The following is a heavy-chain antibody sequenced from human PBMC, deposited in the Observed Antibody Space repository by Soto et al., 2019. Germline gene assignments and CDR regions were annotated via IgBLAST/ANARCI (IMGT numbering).Heavy chain of an antibody. D-gene: IGHD3-9*01. Sequence: QVQLQESGPGLVKPSETLSLTCTVSSGSITPYYWFWIRQPPGKGLEWIGYIYFAGTTTYNPSLSIRVSMSGDTSENQFSLKLTSVTAADTAVYYCARIAGYLQALDSWGQGTLVSV. V-gene: IGHV4-59*08. CDR1: SGSITPYY. J-gene: IGHJ4*02. CDR3: ARIAGYLQALDS. CDR2: IYFAGTT.